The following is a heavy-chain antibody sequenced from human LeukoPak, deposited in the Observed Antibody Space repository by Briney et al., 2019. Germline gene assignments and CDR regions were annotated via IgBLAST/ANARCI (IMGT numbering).Heavy chain of an antibody. J-gene: IGHJ4*02. CDR3: ARHSGYDYVLGY. V-gene: IGHV4-39*01. Sequence: SETLSLTCTVSGGSISSSSYYWGWIRQPPGTGLEWIGSMYHSGSTYYNPSLKSRVTISVDTSRNQFSLKLSSVTAADTAVYYCARHSGYDYVLGYWGQGTLVTVSS. D-gene: IGHD5-12*01. CDR1: GGSISSSSYY. CDR2: MYHSGST.